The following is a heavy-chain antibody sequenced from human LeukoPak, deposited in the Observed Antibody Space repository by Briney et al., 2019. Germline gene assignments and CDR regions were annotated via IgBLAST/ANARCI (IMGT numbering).Heavy chain of an antibody. V-gene: IGHV1-69*13. CDR1: GGTFSSYA. Sequence: SVKVSCKASGGTFSSYAISWVRQAPGQGLEWMGGIIPIFGTANYAQKFQGRVTITADESTSTAHMELSSLRSEDTAVYYCARQASRAGDYEYYYYYYYMDVWGKGTTVTVSS. CDR3: ARQASRAGDYEYYYYYYYMDV. CDR2: IIPIFGTA. D-gene: IGHD4-17*01. J-gene: IGHJ6*03.